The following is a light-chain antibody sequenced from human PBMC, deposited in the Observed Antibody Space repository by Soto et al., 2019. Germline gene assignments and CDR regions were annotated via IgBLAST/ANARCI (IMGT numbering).Light chain of an antibody. J-gene: IGLJ2*01. V-gene: IGLV2-8*01. CDR2: EVS. Sequence: QPVLTQPPSASGSPGQSVTISCTGTTSDVAGYNYVSWYQHHPGKAPKLMIYEVSKRPSGVPDRFSDSKSGNTASLTVSGLQAEDEADYYCSSYAGRSNLVVFGGGTPVTVL. CDR3: SSYAGRSNLVV. CDR1: TSDVAGYNY.